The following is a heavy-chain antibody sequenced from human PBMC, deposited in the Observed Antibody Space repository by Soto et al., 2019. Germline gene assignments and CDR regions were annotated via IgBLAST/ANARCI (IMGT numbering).Heavy chain of an antibody. CDR3: AREVFGMDV. CDR2: IYYSGST. J-gene: IGHJ6*02. D-gene: IGHD2-8*01. CDR1: AGSFSSYY. Sequence: QVQLQESSPGLVKPSETLSLTGTVSAGSFSSYYWSWVRQPTGKGREWIRYIYYSGSTNYNPSLMSRVTISVDTYKDQCSLRLSSVAAADSAVYYWAREVFGMDVWGQGTTVTVSS. V-gene: IGHV4-59*01.